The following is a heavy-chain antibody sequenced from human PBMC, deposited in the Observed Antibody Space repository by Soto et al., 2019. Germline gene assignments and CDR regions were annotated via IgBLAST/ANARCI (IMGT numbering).Heavy chain of an antibody. CDR3: AMNIMIVVVPMGPSDEYYYYGMDV. CDR1: GYTFTSYA. D-gene: IGHD3-22*01. Sequence: ASVKVSCKASGYTFTSYAMHWVRQAPGQRLEWMGWINAGNGNTKYSQKFQGRVTITRDTSASTAYMELSSLRSEDTAVYYCAMNIMIVVVPMGPSDEYYYYGMDVWGQGTTVTVSS. J-gene: IGHJ6*02. V-gene: IGHV1-3*01. CDR2: INAGNGNT.